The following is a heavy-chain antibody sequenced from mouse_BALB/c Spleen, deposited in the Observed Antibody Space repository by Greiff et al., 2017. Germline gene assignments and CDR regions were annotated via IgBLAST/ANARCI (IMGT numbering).Heavy chain of an antibody. CDR2: ISSGSSTI. CDR1: GFTFSSFG. V-gene: IGHV5-17*02. J-gene: IGHJ4*01. Sequence: EVKLVESGGGLVQPGGSRKLSCAASGFTFSSFGMHWVRQAPEKGLEWVAYISSGSSTIYYADTVKGRFTISRDNPKNTLFLQMTSLRSEDTAMYYCARSGTGNAMDYWGQGTSVTVSS. CDR3: ARSGTGNAMDY. D-gene: IGHD3-1*01.